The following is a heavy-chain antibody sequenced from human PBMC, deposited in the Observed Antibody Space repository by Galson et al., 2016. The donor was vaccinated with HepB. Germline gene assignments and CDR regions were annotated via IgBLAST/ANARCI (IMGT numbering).Heavy chain of an antibody. CDR3: ARAGSSWYFDY. CDR1: GFTVSNNY. V-gene: IGHV3-53*01. D-gene: IGHD6-13*01. Sequence: SLRLSCAASGFTVSNNYMSWVRQAPGKGLEWVSVIYSGGSTYYADSVKGRFTISRDNAKNSLYLQMNSLRDEDTAVYYCARAGSSWYFDYWGQGTLVTVSS. CDR2: IYSGGST. J-gene: IGHJ4*02.